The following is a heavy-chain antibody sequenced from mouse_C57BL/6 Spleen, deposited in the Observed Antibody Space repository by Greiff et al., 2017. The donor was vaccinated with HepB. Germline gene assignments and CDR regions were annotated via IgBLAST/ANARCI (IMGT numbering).Heavy chain of an antibody. CDR3: ARASSGYPAWFAY. J-gene: IGHJ3*01. D-gene: IGHD3-2*02. CDR2: IDPSDSET. Sequence: QVHVKQPGAELVRPGSSVKLSCKASGYTFTSYWMHWVKQRPIQGLEWIGNIDPSDSETHYNQKFKDKATLTVDKSSSTAYMQLSSLTSEDSAVYYCARASSGYPAWFAYWGQGTLVTVSA. V-gene: IGHV1-52*01. CDR1: GYTFTSYW.